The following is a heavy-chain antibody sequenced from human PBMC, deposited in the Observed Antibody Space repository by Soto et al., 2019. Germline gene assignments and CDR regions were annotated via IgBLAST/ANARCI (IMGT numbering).Heavy chain of an antibody. Sequence: LSLTCTVSGGSISSGGYYWSWIRQHPGKGLEWIGYIYYSGSTYYTPSLKSRATISVDTSKNQFSLKLSSVTAADTAVYYCARDLFRSFDYWRQVTLVPVSP. V-gene: IGHV4-31*03. D-gene: IGHD2-21*01. J-gene: IGHJ4*02. CDR3: ARDLFRSFDY. CDR1: GGSISSGGYY. CDR2: IYYSGST.